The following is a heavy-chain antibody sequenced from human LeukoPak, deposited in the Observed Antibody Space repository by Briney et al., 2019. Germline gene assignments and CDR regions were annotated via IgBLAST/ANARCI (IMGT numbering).Heavy chain of an antibody. CDR1: GFTFSSFA. Sequence: GGSLRLSCAASGFTFSSFAMTWVRQAPGKGLEWVSAISGRGDSTYYADSVKGRFTISRDNSKNTLFLQVKSLRAEDTAVYYCSKALFDSSGYYYAYWGQGTLVTVSS. D-gene: IGHD3-22*01. CDR2: ISGRGDST. CDR3: SKALFDSSGYYYAY. V-gene: IGHV3-23*01. J-gene: IGHJ4*02.